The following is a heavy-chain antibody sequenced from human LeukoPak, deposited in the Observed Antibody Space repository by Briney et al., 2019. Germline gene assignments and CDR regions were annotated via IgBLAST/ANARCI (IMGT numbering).Heavy chain of an antibody. CDR1: GFTFSNAW. J-gene: IGHJ4*02. Sequence: GGSLRLSCAASGFTFSNAWMSWVRQAPGKGLEWVSAISGSGGSTYYADSVKGRFTISRDNSKNTLYLQMNSLRAEDTAVYYCARRLYSTGWYTLDYWGQGTLVTVSS. D-gene: IGHD6-19*01. CDR2: ISGSGGST. V-gene: IGHV3-23*01. CDR3: ARRLYSTGWYTLDY.